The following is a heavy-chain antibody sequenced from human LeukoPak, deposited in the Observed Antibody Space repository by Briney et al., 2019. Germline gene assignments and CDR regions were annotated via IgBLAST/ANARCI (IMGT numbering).Heavy chain of an antibody. CDR1: GFTFSSYA. J-gene: IGHJ4*02. D-gene: IGHD3-10*01. CDR3: AIRGGAHIDY. Sequence: GGSLRLSCAASGFTFSSYAMSWARQAPGKGLEWVSAISGSGGSTYYADSVKGRFTISRDNSKNTLYLQMNSLRAEDTAIYYCAIRGGAHIDYWGQGTLVTVSS. V-gene: IGHV3-23*01. CDR2: ISGSGGST.